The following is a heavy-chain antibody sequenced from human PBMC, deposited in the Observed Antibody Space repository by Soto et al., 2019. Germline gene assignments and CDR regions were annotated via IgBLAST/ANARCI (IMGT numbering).Heavy chain of an antibody. CDR3: AKRPRALLTFDY. CDR2: ISDSGGTS. CDR1: GFIFCNYF. J-gene: IGHJ4*02. D-gene: IGHD1-26*01. V-gene: IGHV3-23*01. Sequence: GGALRLSCAASGFIFCNYFMSWGRQAPGKGLEWVSSISDSGGTSYYADSVKGRFTISRDNSKNTLYLQMNSLRAEDTAIYYCAKRPRALLTFDYWGQGTLVTVSS.